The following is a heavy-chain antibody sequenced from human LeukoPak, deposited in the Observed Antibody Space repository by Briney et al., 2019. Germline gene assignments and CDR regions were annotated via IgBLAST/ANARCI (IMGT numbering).Heavy chain of an antibody. CDR1: GFTCSNCA. D-gene: IGHD6-19*01. CDR2: ISGSGDTT. J-gene: IGHJ4*02. V-gene: IGHV3-23*01. Sequence: GGSLRLSCAASGFTCSNCAMRWVRQAPGKGLEWVSGISGSGDTTYYADSVKGRFTISRDNSKNTLHLQMNSLRAEDTAVYFCARRSGVAVAGAFDYWGQGTLVTVSS. CDR3: ARRSGVAVAGAFDY.